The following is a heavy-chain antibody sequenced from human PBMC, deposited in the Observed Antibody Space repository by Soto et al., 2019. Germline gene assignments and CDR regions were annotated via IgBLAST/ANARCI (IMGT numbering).Heavy chain of an antibody. CDR2: ISGDGAGT. D-gene: IGHD1-7*01. CDR3: AKLELALLLAY. J-gene: IGHJ4*02. Sequence: PGGSLRLSCSASGFSFTIYAMNWVRQTPGKGLEWVSTISGDGAGTYYADSVKGRFTISRDNSKNTLYLQMNSLRAEDTAVYYCAKLELALLLAYWGQGTLVTVPS. CDR1: GFSFTIYA. V-gene: IGHV3-23*01.